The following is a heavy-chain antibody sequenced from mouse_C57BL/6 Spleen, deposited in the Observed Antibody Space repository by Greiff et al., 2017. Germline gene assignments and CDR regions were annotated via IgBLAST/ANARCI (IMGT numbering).Heavy chain of an antibody. Sequence: QVQLQQSGAELVKPGASVKISCKASGYAFSSYWMNWVKQRPGKGLEWIGQIYPGDGDTNYNGQFKGKATLTADKSSSTAYMQLSSLTSEDSAVYFCARETQATAAMDYWGQGTSVTVSS. D-gene: IGHD3-2*02. J-gene: IGHJ4*01. CDR2: IYPGDGDT. CDR3: ARETQATAAMDY. V-gene: IGHV1-80*01. CDR1: GYAFSSYW.